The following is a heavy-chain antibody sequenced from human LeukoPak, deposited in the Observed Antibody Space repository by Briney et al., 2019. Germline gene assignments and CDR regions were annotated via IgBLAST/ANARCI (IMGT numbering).Heavy chain of an antibody. Sequence: GGSLRLSCVASGFIFHKFGMHWVRQAPGKGLEYVSSVSADESGKYYTKSVRGRFSISRDNSKNTMYLQLDNLRPDDMGIYYCASLDRSEIPWGPGTLVTVSS. D-gene: IGHD1-26*01. CDR3: ASLDRSEIP. CDR1: GFIFHKFG. V-gene: IGHV3-64*01. CDR2: VSADESGK. J-gene: IGHJ5*02.